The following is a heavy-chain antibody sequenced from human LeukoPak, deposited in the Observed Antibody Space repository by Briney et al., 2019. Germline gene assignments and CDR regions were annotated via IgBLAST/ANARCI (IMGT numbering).Heavy chain of an antibody. D-gene: IGHD3-22*01. CDR2: IYYSGST. CDR3: AREGNYYDSSDQGAFDI. CDR1: GGSLSSYY. J-gene: IGHJ3*02. V-gene: IGHV4-59*01. Sequence: PSETLSLTCTVSGGSLSSYYWSWIRQPPGTGLEWSGYIYYSGSTNYNPSLKSRVTISVDSSKNQLSLKLSSVTAADTAVYYCAREGNYYDSSDQGAFDIWGQGTMVTVSS.